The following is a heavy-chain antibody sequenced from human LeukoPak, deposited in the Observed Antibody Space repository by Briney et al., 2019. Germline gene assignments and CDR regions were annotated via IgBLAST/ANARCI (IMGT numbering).Heavy chain of an antibody. J-gene: IGHJ4*02. D-gene: IGHD6-13*01. CDR3: VTSTGQQFIPYDF. CDR1: GFNVSSNY. V-gene: IGHV3-66*02. CDR2: IYGADAA. Sequence: GGSLRLSCAASGFNVSSNYMTWIRQAPGKGLEWVSLIYGADAAYYAESVRGRFMISRDNLKNTLFLQMNSLRVEDTAVYYCVTSTGQQFIPYDFWGQGTHVTVSS.